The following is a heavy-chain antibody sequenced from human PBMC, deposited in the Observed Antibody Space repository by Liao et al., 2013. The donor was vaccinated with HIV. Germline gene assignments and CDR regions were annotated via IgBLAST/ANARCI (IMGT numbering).Heavy chain of an antibody. CDR2: IYYSGST. J-gene: IGHJ4*02. Sequence: QVQLQESGPGLVKPSETLSLTCTVSGDSISSYYWSWIRQPPGKGLEWIGYIYYSGSTNYSPSLKSRVTMSLDTSKNQFSLKLTSVTAADTAVYYCARESYYGSGSYYFDYWGQGILVTVPS. D-gene: IGHD3-10*01. V-gene: IGHV4-59*01. CDR1: GDSISSYY. CDR3: ARESYYGSGSYYFDY.